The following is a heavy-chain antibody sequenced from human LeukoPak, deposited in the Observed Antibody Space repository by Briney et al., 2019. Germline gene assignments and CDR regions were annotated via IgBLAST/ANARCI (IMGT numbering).Heavy chain of an antibody. J-gene: IGHJ4*02. D-gene: IGHD3-16*01. CDR1: GFTFSGSG. Sequence: GGSLRLSCAVSGFTFSGSGMHWVRQAPGKGLEWVAVIWYDGSKKYYADSVKGRFTISRDDSKSTLYLQVNTLRADDTAVYYCARDFGVGPYYFDYWGQGTLVTVSS. CDR3: ARDFGVGPYYFDY. V-gene: IGHV3-33*01. CDR2: IWYDGSKK.